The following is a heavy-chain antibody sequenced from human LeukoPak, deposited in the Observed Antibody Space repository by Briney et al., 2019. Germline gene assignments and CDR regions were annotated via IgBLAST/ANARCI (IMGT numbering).Heavy chain of an antibody. J-gene: IGHJ3*02. CDR1: GYTFTSYA. V-gene: IGHV7-4-1*02. D-gene: IGHD3-9*01. CDR2: INTNTGNP. CDR3: ARDWDYDILTGYYYPDAFDI. Sequence: GASVKVSCKASGYTFTSYAMNWVRQAPGQGLEWMGWINTNTGNPTYAQGFTGRFVFSLDTSVSTAYLQISSLKAEDTAVYYCARDWDYDILTGYYYPDAFDIWGQGTMVTVSS.